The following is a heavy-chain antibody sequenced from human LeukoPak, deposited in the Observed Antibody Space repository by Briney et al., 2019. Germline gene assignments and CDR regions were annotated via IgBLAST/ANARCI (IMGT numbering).Heavy chain of an antibody. Sequence: SETLSLTCAVSGYPINDAYYWVWIRQPPGKGLKWIGSLYHPDTTNYNPSLKSRVTISVDTSKNQFSLKLSSVTAADTAVYYCARASRYFDWPIPYWYFDLWGRGTLVTVSS. V-gene: IGHV4-38-2*01. CDR1: GYPINDAYY. CDR3: ARASRYFDWPIPYWYFDL. D-gene: IGHD3-9*01. J-gene: IGHJ2*01. CDR2: LYHPDTT.